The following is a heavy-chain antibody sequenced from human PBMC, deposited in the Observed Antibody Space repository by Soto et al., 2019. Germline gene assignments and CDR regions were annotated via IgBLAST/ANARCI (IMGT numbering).Heavy chain of an antibody. D-gene: IGHD6-13*01. CDR3: ARGWSSSWPLDY. V-gene: IGHV3-21*01. CDR2: ISSSSSYI. Sequence: GGSLRLSCAASGFTFSSYSMNWVRQAPGKGLEWVSSISSSSSYIYYADSVKGRFTISRDNAKNSLYLQMNSLRAEDTAVYYCARGWSSSWPLDYWGQGTLVTFSS. J-gene: IGHJ4*02. CDR1: GFTFSSYS.